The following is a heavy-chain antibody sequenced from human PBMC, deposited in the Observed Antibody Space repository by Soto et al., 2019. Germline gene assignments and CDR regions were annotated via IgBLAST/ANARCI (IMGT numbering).Heavy chain of an antibody. CDR2: ISGSGGST. CDR1: GFTFSSYA. D-gene: IGHD2-8*01. CDR3: AKEEGGIVLMVYATPFDY. Sequence: QPGGSLRLSCAASGFTFSSYAMSWVRQAPGKGLEWVSAISGSGGSTYYADSVKGRFTISRDNSKNTLYLQMNSLRAEDTAVYYCAKEEGGIVLMVYATPFDYWGQGTLVTVSS. V-gene: IGHV3-23*01. J-gene: IGHJ4*02.